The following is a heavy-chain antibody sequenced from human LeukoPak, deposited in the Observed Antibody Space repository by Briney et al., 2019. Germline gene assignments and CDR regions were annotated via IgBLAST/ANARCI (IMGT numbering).Heavy chain of an antibody. CDR3: ARDVVVVPAAIHYGMDV. Sequence: SETLSLTCAVYGGSFSDYFWGWIRQPPGKGLEWIGEINHSGRTYYNPSLKSRVTVSVDTSKNQFSLNLSSVTAADTAVYYCARDVVVVPAAIHYGMDVWGQGTTATVSS. D-gene: IGHD2-2*01. CDR1: GGSFSDYF. V-gene: IGHV4-34*01. CDR2: INHSGRT. J-gene: IGHJ6*02.